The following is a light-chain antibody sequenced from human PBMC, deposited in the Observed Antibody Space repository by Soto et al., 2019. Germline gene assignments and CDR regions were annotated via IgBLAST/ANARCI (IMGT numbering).Light chain of an antibody. Sequence: EIVLTQSPATLSLSPGERATLSCRASQSVSSYLAWYQQKPGQAPRLLIYGASNRATGIPARFSGSGSGTDFSLTISSLESEDFAVYYCQHRGKWPRTCGHGTKLEIK. J-gene: IGKJ2*01. V-gene: IGKV3-11*01. CDR1: QSVSSY. CDR2: GAS. CDR3: QHRGKWPRT.